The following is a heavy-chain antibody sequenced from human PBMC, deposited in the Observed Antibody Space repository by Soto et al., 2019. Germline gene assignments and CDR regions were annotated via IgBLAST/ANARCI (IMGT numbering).Heavy chain of an antibody. CDR3: AAGYCSGGSCYGYYYYGMDV. D-gene: IGHD2-15*01. CDR1: GYTLTELS. CDR2: FDPEDGET. J-gene: IGHJ6*02. V-gene: IGHV1-24*01. Sequence: ASVKVSCKVSGYTLTELSMHWVRQAPGKGLEWMGGFDPEDGETIYAQKFQGRVTMTEDTSTDTAYMELSSLRSEDTAVYYCAAGYCSGGSCYGYYYYGMDVWGQGTTVTSP.